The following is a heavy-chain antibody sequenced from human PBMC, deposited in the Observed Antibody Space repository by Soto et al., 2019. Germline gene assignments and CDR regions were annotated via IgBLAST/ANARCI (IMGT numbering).Heavy chain of an antibody. CDR2: INSDGSYT. Sequence: PGGSLRLSCAASGFTFTNYWMHWVRQAPGKGLVWVSRINSDGSYTSYADSVEGRFTISRDNAKNTLYLQMNSLRAEDTAMYYCARDLAAAGTHWGQGTLVTVSS. CDR3: ARDLAAAGTH. CDR1: GFTFTNYW. J-gene: IGHJ4*02. D-gene: IGHD6-13*01. V-gene: IGHV3-74*01.